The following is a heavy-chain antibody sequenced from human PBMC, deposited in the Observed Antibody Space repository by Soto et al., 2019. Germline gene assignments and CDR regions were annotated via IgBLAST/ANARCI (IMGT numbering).Heavy chain of an antibody. CDR3: ARDKGYYDSSALRPHWYFDL. D-gene: IGHD3-22*01. CDR1: GFTFSSYA. V-gene: IGHV3-30-3*01. J-gene: IGHJ2*01. Sequence: QVQLVESGGGVVQPGRSLRLSCAASGFTFSSYAMHWVRQAPGKGWGGGAVKSYDGSNKNKEDSVKGGFTISRDNSKNTLYLQMNSLRAEDTAVYYCARDKGYYDSSALRPHWYFDLWGRGTLVTVSS. CDR2: KSYDGSNK.